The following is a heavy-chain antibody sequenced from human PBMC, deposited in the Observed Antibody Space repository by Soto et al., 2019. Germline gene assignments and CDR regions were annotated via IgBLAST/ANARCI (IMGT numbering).Heavy chain of an antibody. CDR3: ARNDFYDMDV. D-gene: IGHD2-21*02. Sequence: QVQLKESGPGLVEPSGILSLTCAVSGASVSNENWWSWVRQPPGKGLEWIGEVHHSGSTSYNPSLXGXVXIXXDKSKNQFSLRLISVTAADTAVYYCARNDFYDMDVWGQGTTVTVSS. CDR2: VHHSGST. V-gene: IGHV4-4*02. J-gene: IGHJ6*02. CDR1: GASVSNENW.